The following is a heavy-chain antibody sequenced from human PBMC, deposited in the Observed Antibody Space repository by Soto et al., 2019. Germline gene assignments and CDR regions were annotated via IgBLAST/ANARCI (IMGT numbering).Heavy chain of an antibody. V-gene: IGHV4-31*03. CDR3: AASCVACGGFNYYGMDV. D-gene: IGHD2-21*01. CDR2: NYYSGTT. Sequence: QVQLQESGPGLVKPSQTLSLTCTVSGGSISSGGYYWYWIRQHPGKGLEWIGYNYYSGTTYYNPPLKRRVTISVDTSKNQFSLKLSSVTAADTAVYYCAASCVACGGFNYYGMDVWGQGTTVTVSS. CDR1: GGSISSGGYY. J-gene: IGHJ6*02.